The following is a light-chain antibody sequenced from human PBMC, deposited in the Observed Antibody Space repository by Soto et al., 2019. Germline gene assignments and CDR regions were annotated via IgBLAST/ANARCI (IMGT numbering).Light chain of an antibody. V-gene: IGKV3-11*01. Sequence: EIVLTQSPATLSFSPGERSSLSCRASQSVSSYLAWYQQKPGQVPRLLIYDASNRATGIPARFSGSGSGTDFTLTISSLEPEDFAVYYCQQRSSWPLSFGGGTKVDIK. J-gene: IGKJ4*01. CDR2: DAS. CDR3: QQRSSWPLS. CDR1: QSVSSY.